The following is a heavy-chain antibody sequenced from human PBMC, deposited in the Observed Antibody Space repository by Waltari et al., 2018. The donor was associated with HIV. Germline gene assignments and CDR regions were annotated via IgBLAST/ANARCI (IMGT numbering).Heavy chain of an antibody. Sequence: EVQLVESGGGAVQPGGSLRLYCVAATFSFSNFQMNWVRQAPGKDLEWISYISGSGSTIYYSDSVKGRFTISRDNAKNSLYLRMNYLTAEDTAIYYCARDGHHGVTKRGNAFDLWGKGTMVTVSP. CDR1: TFSFSNFQ. CDR2: ISGSGSTI. D-gene: IGHD2-21*02. V-gene: IGHV3-48*03. J-gene: IGHJ3*01. CDR3: ARDGHHGVTKRGNAFDL.